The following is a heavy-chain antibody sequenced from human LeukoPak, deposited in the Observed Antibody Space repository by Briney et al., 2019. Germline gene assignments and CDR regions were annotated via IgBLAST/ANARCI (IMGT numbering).Heavy chain of an antibody. Sequence: SGPTLVNPTQTLTLTCTFSGFSLSTSGVGVGWIRQPPGKALEWLALIYWDADSRYSPSLKSRLTITKDTSRNQVVLTLTNMDPVDTATYYCAHRPPTITTFAYWGQGTLVTVSS. CDR1: GFSLSTSGVG. D-gene: IGHD4-17*01. V-gene: IGHV2-5*02. CDR3: AHRPPTITTFAY. CDR2: IYWDADS. J-gene: IGHJ4*02.